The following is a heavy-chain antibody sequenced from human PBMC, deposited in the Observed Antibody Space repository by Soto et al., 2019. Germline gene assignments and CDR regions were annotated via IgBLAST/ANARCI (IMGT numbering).Heavy chain of an antibody. V-gene: IGHV1-3*01. J-gene: IGHJ4*02. CDR3: ARAPQYDILTGYYAY. Sequence: GASVKVSCKASGYTFPSYAMHWVRQAPGQRLEWMGWINAGNGNTKYSQKFQGRVTITRDTSASTAYMELSSLRSEDTAVYYCARAPQYDILTGYYAYWGQGTLVNVSS. CDR1: GYTFPSYA. CDR2: INAGNGNT. D-gene: IGHD3-9*01.